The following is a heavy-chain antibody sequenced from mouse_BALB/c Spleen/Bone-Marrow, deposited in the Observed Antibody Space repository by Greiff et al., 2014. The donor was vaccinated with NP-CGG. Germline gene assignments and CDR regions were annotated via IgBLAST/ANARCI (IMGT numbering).Heavy chain of an antibody. J-gene: IGHJ4*01. CDR3: AQGYDWAMDY. V-gene: IGHV14-3*02. Sequence: DVKLQESGAELVKPGASVKLSCTASGFNIKDTYIHWVKQRPEQGLEWIGRIDPANGNTKYDPKFQGKATITTDTSSNTAYLQLSRLASYDTDVYYCAQGYDWAMDYWGQGTSVTVSS. D-gene: IGHD2-14*01. CDR1: GFNIKDTY. CDR2: IDPANGNT.